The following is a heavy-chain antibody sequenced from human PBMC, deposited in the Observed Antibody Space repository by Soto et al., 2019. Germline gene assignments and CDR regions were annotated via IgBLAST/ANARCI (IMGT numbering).Heavy chain of an antibody. CDR1: GGTFSSYA. J-gene: IGHJ5*02. Sequence: SVKVSCKASGGTFSSYAISWVRQAPGQGLEWMGGIIPIFGTANYAQKFQGRVTITADESTSTAYMELSSLRSEDTAVYYCARDPRKDLSSSPYNWFDPWGQGTLVTVSS. CDR3: ARDPRKDLSSSPYNWFDP. CDR2: IIPIFGTA. D-gene: IGHD6-13*01. V-gene: IGHV1-69*13.